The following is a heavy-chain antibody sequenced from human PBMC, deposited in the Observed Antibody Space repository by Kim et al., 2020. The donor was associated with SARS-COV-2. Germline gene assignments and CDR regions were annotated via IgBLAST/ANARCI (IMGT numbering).Heavy chain of an antibody. J-gene: IGHJ4*02. CDR1: GFTFSSYW. V-gene: IGHV3-7*01. Sequence: GGSLRLSCAASGFTFSSYWMSWVRQATGKGLEWVANIKQDGSDKYYVDSVKGRFTISRDNAKNSLYLQMNSLRAEDTAVYYGARDEKYNWNYGLDYWGQGTLVSVSS. CDR2: IKQDGSDK. CDR3: ARDEKYNWNYGLDY. D-gene: IGHD1-7*01.